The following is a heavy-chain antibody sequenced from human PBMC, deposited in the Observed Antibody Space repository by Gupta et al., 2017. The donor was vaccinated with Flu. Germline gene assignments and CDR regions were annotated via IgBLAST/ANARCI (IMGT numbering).Heavy chain of an antibody. D-gene: IGHD3-22*01. CDR1: GGSFSGYY. V-gene: IGHV4-34*01. Sequence: QVQLQQWGAGLLKPSETLSLTCAVYGGSFSGYYWSWIRQPPGKGLEWIGEINHSGSTNYNPSLKSRVTISVDTSKNQFSLKLSSVTAADTAVYYCARGGGDNPQPNSSGYGCFDYWGQGTLVTVSS. CDR3: ARGGGDNPQPNSSGYGCFDY. CDR2: INHSGST. J-gene: IGHJ4*02.